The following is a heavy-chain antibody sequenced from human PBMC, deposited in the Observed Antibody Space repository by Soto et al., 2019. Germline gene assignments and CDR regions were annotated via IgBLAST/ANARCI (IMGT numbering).Heavy chain of an antibody. Sequence: QVQVVQSGAEVKEPGASVKVSCKASGNTVPSYYMHWMRQAPGHGLEWMVIIDPTGGSTRYAEKFQGRLTMTRDTSTRTIYMELSSLTSEDTAVYDWARDAGSSSSWWQSWFDPWGQGTLVTDSS. CDR3: ARDAGSSSSWWQSWFDP. D-gene: IGHD6-13*01. CDR2: IDPTGGST. V-gene: IGHV1-46*01. CDR1: GNTVPSYY. J-gene: IGHJ5*02.